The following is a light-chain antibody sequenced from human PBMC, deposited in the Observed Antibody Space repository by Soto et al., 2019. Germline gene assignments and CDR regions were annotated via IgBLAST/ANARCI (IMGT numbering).Light chain of an antibody. J-gene: IGKJ1*01. CDR3: QQYGSSPPT. CDR2: GAS. V-gene: IGKV3-20*01. Sequence: EIVLTQSPGTLSFSPGERVTLSCRASQSVSNNYLAWYQRKPGQAPRLLIYGASSRATDIPNRFSGSGSGTDFTLTITRLEPEDFALYYCQQYGSSPPTFGQGTKVE. CDR1: QSVSNNY.